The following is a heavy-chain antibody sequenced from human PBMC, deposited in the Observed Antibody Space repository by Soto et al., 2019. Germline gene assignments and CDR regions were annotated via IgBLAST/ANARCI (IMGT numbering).Heavy chain of an antibody. Sequence: EVQLVESGGGVVRPGGSLRLACAVSGFSLDEYGMSWVRQAPGKGLEWVSGMHRNGGSTGYAESVKGRFTISRDDAKNSLYLQMNSLRAEDTAFYYCARDHRWGYEYGDYGDSWGHGTLVTVSS. J-gene: IGHJ5*01. V-gene: IGHV3-20*04. D-gene: IGHD4-17*01. CDR2: MHRNGGST. CDR3: ARDHRWGYEYGDYGDS. CDR1: GFSLDEYG.